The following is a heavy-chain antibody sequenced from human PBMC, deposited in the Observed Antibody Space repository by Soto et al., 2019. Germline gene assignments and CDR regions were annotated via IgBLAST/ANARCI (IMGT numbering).Heavy chain of an antibody. J-gene: IGHJ4*02. V-gene: IGHV3-21*01. CDR3: ARVRGYSYGYDF. Sequence: EVQLVESGGGLVKPGGSLRLSCAASGFTFSSYSMNWVRQAPGKGLEWVSSISSSSSYIYYADSVKGRFSISRDNAKNPLKLQMNSLRAEETAVYYCARVRGYSYGYDFWGQGTLVTVSS. CDR2: ISSSSSYI. D-gene: IGHD5-18*01. CDR1: GFTFSSYS.